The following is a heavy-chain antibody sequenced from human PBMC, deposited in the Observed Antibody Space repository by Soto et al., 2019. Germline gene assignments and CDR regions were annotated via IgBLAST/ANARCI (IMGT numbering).Heavy chain of an antibody. CDR3: ARQFDYDTSGYYYAY. D-gene: IGHD3-22*01. CDR2: ITPLFGTP. V-gene: IGHV1-69*13. J-gene: IGHJ4*02. Sequence: SVKVSCKASGGTFNKYAIDWVRQAPGQGLEWMGGITPLFGTPNYAQRFQGRVTISADEVTSTAYMELRSLRSDDAGVYYCARQFDYDTSGYYYAYWGQGTLVTVSS. CDR1: GGTFNKYA.